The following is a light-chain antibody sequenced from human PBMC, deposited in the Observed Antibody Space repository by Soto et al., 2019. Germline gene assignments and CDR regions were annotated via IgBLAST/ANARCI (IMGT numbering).Light chain of an antibody. Sequence: EIVLTQSPGTLSLSPGERATLSCRASQSVSSSSLACYQHKPGQAPRPLIYGASSRATAIPDRFSGSGSGTDFSLTISRLQPEDFAVYYCLQFDNSPPYTFGQGTKLEIK. CDR1: QSVSSSS. CDR2: GAS. CDR3: LQFDNSPPYT. V-gene: IGKV3-20*01. J-gene: IGKJ2*01.